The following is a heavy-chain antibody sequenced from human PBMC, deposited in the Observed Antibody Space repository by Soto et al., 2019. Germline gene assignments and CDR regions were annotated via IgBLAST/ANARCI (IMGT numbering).Heavy chain of an antibody. CDR3: ARGEMTTVTNWFDP. CDR2: ISAYNGNT. V-gene: IGHV1-18*04. J-gene: IGHJ5*02. D-gene: IGHD4-17*01. Sequence: ASVKVSCKASGYTFTSYGISWVRQAPGQGLEWMGWISAYNGNTNYAQKLQGRVTMTTDTSTSTAYMELRSLRSDGTAVYYCARGEMTTVTNWFDPWGQGTLVTVSS. CDR1: GYTFTSYG.